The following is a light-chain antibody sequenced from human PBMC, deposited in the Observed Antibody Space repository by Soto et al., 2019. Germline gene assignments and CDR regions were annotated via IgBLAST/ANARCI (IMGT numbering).Light chain of an antibody. Sequence: AIRMTQSPSSFSASTGDRVTITCRASQGISGYLAWYQQKPGKAPKLLIYAASTLQSGVPSRFSGSGSGTDFTLTISFLQSEDFATYYCQQYYSYPWTFGQGTKGDIK. CDR2: AAS. J-gene: IGKJ1*01. CDR3: QQYYSYPWT. CDR1: QGISGY. V-gene: IGKV1-8*01.